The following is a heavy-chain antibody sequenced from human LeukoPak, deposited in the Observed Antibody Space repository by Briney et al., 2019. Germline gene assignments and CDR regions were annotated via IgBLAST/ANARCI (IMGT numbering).Heavy chain of an antibody. CDR2: INHSGST. D-gene: IGHD3-3*01. V-gene: IGHV4-34*01. J-gene: IGHJ5*02. CDR3: ARVGGQAIFGVVIIGSWFDP. Sequence: SETLSLTCAVYGGSFSGYYWSWIRQPPGKGLEWIGEINHSGSTNYNPSLKSRVTISVDTSKNQFSLKLSPVTAADTAVYYCARVGGQAIFGVVIIGSWFDPWGQGTLVTVSS. CDR1: GGSFSGYY.